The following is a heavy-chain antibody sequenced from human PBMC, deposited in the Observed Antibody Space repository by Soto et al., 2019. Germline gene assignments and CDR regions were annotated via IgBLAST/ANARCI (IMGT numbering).Heavy chain of an antibody. Sequence: LSLTCTVSGGSISSGDYYWSWIRQPPGKGLEWIGYIYYSGSTYYNPSLKSRVTILVDTSKNQFSLKLSSVTAADTAVYYCARDGHDNSNYLSNWFDPWGQGTLVTVSS. D-gene: IGHD4-4*01. CDR2: IYYSGST. CDR3: ARDGHDNSNYLSNWFDP. V-gene: IGHV4-30-4*01. CDR1: GGSISSGDYY. J-gene: IGHJ5*02.